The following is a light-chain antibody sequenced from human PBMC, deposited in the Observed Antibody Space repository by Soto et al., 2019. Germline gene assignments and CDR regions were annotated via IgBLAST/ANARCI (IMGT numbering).Light chain of an antibody. CDR1: SSNIGAGYD. CDR3: QSYDSSLSGWV. J-gene: IGLJ1*01. V-gene: IGLV1-40*01. Sequence: QSVLTQPPSVSGAPGLRVTISCTGSSSNIGAGYDVHWYQQLPGTAPKLLIYGNSNRPSGVPDRFSGSKSGTSASLAITGLQAEDEADYYCQSYDSSLSGWVFGTGTKVTVL. CDR2: GNS.